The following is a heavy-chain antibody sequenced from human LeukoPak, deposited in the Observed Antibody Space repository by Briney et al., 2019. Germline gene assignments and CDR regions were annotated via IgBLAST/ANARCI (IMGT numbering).Heavy chain of an antibody. D-gene: IGHD6-13*01. V-gene: IGHV3-53*01. CDR2: LYSGGNT. CDR1: GFTFSSNY. J-gene: IGHJ4*02. CDR3: AREGASSSFGY. Sequence: GGSLRLSCVVSGFTFSSNYMSWVRQAPGKGLEWVSVLYSGGNTYHADSVKGRFTISRGNSKNTLYLQMNSLRAEDTAVYYCAREGASSSFGYWGQGTLVTVSS.